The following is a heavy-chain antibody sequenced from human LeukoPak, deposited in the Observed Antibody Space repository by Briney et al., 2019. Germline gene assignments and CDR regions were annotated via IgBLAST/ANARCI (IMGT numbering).Heavy chain of an antibody. Sequence: GGSLRLSCAASGFTFSNYAMNWVRQAPGKGLEWVSSISGSGGSTFYADSVKGRFTISRDNSKNTLYLQMISLRAEDTAVYYCAKRYPREVVFDIWGQGKMATVSS. D-gene: IGHD1-26*01. CDR3: AKRYPREVVFDI. CDR2: ISGSGGST. J-gene: IGHJ3*02. V-gene: IGHV3-23*01. CDR1: GFTFSNYA.